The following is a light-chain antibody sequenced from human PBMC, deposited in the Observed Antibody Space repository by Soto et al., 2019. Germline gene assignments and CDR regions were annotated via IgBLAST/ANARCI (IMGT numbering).Light chain of an antibody. CDR1: QGISSY. CDR2: AAS. CDR3: QQLNSDPWA. Sequence: IQLTQSPSSLSASVEDRVTITCRASQGISSYLAWYQQKPGKAPKLLIYAASTLQSGVPSRFSGSGSGTYFTLTISSLQPEDFATYYGQQLNSDPWAFGPGTKVDIK. V-gene: IGKV1-9*01. J-gene: IGKJ3*01.